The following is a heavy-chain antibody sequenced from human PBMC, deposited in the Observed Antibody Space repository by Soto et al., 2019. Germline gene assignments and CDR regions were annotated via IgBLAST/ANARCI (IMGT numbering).Heavy chain of an antibody. D-gene: IGHD6-13*01. CDR1: GGSFSGYY. CDR2: SNHSGST. CDR3: ARDPAAAGTTGFDY. J-gene: IGHJ4*02. V-gene: IGHV4-34*01. Sequence: QVQLQQWGAGLLKPSETLSLTCAVYGGSFSGYYWSWIRQPPGKGLEWIGESNHSGSTNYNPSLKSRVTISVDTSKNQFSLKLSSVTAADTAVYYCARDPAAAGTTGFDYWGQGTLVTVSS.